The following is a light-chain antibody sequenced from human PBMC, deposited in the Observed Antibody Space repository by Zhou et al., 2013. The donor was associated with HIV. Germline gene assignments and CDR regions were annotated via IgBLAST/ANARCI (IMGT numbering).Light chain of an antibody. CDR1: QDIRNY. Sequence: DIQMTQSPSSLSASVGDRVTITCRASQDIRNYLAWYQHQPGKPPKVLIYASSTLQSGVPSRFSGSGSGTDFTLTISSLQPEDTATYYCTKVWQCPPEFGQGTKVVIK. CDR2: ASS. CDR3: TKVWQCPPE. V-gene: IGKV1-27*01. J-gene: IGKJ1*01.